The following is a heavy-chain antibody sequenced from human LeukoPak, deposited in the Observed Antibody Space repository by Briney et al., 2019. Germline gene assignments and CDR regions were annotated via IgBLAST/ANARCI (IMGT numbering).Heavy chain of an antibody. Sequence: SETLSLTCTVSGGSVSSGSYYWGWIRQPPGKGLEWIGSIYYSGSTYYNSSLKSRVSISVDTSKNQFSLTLTSVTAADTAVYYCATAANDAFDIWGQGTMVTVSS. CDR3: ATAANDAFDI. CDR1: GGSVSSGSYY. CDR2: IYYSGST. D-gene: IGHD2-15*01. V-gene: IGHV4-39*01. J-gene: IGHJ3*02.